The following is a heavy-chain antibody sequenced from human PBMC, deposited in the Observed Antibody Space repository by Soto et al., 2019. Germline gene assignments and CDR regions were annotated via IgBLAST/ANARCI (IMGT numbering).Heavy chain of an antibody. CDR1: GYTFSSYV. CDR3: AREGYYSGSGTYSPPRYYGMDV. V-gene: IGHV1-18*01. D-gene: IGHD3-10*01. CDR2: ISDYNGNT. Sequence: ASVTVSCTPSGYTFSSYVISWVRQAPGQGLEWMGWISDYNGNTHYAQKFQGRLIMTTDTSTRKAYMELRSLRSDDTAVYFCAREGYYSGSGTYSPPRYYGMDVWGQGTTVTVS. J-gene: IGHJ6*02.